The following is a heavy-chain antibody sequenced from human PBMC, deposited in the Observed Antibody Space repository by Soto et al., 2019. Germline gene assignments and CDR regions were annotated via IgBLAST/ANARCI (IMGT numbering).Heavy chain of an antibody. CDR3: AADLGPSYDSNNWFDP. J-gene: IGHJ5*02. Sequence: EVQLVESGGDLVKPGGSLRLSCAASGFIFSHAWFHWVRQPPGKGLELVGRVKNNGGATDYAASVKGRFTISRDDSKDTVYLQMSCLRTEDTAMYYCAADLGPSYDSNNWFDPWGQGTLVTVSS. CDR2: VKNNGGAT. D-gene: IGHD2-21*01. CDR1: GFIFSHAW. V-gene: IGHV3-15*07.